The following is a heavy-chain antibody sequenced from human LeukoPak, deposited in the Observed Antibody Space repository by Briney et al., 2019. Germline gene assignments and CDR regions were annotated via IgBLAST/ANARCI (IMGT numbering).Heavy chain of an antibody. J-gene: IGHJ4*02. Sequence: GGSLRLSCAASGFTFSSYEMNWVRQAPGKGLEWVSYISGSGSTIYYADSVKGRFTISRDNAKNSLYLQMNSLRVEDTAVYYCAGVLVEGSGTYWYYFDDWGQGTLVTVSS. CDR2: ISGSGSTI. CDR3: AGVLVEGSGTYWYYFDD. CDR1: GFTFSSYE. V-gene: IGHV3-48*03. D-gene: IGHD3-10*01.